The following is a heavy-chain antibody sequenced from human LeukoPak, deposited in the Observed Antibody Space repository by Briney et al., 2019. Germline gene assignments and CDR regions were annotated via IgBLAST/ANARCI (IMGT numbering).Heavy chain of an antibody. CDR3: AKDQEGSSIRRSFFDY. D-gene: IGHD6-13*01. J-gene: IGHJ4*02. CDR2: IWYDGSNK. V-gene: IGHV3-33*06. Sequence: GGSLRLSCAASGFTFSSYSMNWVRQAPGKGLEWVVVIWYDGSNKYYADSVKGRFTISRDNSKNTLYLQMNSLRAEDTAVYYCAKDQEGSSIRRSFFDYWGQGTLVTVSS. CDR1: GFTFSSYS.